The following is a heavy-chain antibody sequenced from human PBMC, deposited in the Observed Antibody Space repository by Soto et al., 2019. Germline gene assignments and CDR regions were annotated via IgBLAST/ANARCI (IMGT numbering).Heavy chain of an antibody. CDR1: GFTFSNFA. V-gene: IGHV3-23*01. D-gene: IGHD6-6*01. CDR3: AKDRPSSSSSKMDV. J-gene: IGHJ6*04. CDR2: ISTSGDGT. Sequence: GGSLRLSCAASGFTFSNFAMTWVRQAPGKGLEWVSTISTSGDGTYYAEPVKGRFTISRDNSKNTLYLQMDSLRAEDTAVYYCAKDRPSSSSSKMDVWGEGTTVTVSS.